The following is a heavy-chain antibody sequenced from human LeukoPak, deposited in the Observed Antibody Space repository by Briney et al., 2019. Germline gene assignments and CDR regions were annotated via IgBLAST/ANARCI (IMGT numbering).Heavy chain of an antibody. CDR3: ARDLGTFVNDY. V-gene: IGHV3-33*01. CDR1: GFTFSSYG. Sequence: GGSLRLSCAASGFTFSSYGMHWVRQAPGKGLEWVAVIWYDGSNKYYADSVKGRFTISRDNSKNTLYLQMNSLRAEDTAVYYCARDLGTFVNDYWGQGTLVTVSS. D-gene: IGHD2/OR15-2a*01. J-gene: IGHJ4*02. CDR2: IWYDGSNK.